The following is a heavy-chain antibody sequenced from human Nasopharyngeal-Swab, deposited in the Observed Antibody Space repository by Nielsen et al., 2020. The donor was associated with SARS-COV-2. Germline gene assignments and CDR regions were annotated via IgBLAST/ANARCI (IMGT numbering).Heavy chain of an antibody. V-gene: IGHV3-21*01. Sequence: GGSLRLSCAAPGFTFSSYSMNWVRQAPGKGLEWVSAITSSSTYTYYADSVKGRFTISRDNARNSLYLQMNSLRAEDTAVYYCARDCSGGSCRYGMDVWGQGTTVTVSS. CDR2: ITSSSTYT. CDR1: GFTFSSYS. J-gene: IGHJ6*02. CDR3: ARDCSGGSCRYGMDV. D-gene: IGHD2-15*01.